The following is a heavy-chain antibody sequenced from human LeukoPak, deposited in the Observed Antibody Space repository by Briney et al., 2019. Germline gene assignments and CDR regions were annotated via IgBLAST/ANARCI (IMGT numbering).Heavy chain of an antibody. CDR3: ASRDCSGGSCYLYFDY. J-gene: IGHJ4*02. CDR1: GYSFTSYW. Sequence: GESLKISGKGSGYSFTSYWIGGVRQMPGKGMEWMGIIYPGDSDTRYSPSFQGQVTISADKSISTAYLQWSSLKASDTAMYYCASRDCSGGSCYLYFDYWGQGTLVTVSS. CDR2: IYPGDSDT. D-gene: IGHD2-15*01. V-gene: IGHV5-51*01.